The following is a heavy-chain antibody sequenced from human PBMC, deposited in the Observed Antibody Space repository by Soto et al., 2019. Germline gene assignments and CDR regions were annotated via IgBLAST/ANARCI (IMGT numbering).Heavy chain of an antibody. J-gene: IGHJ6*03. CDR3: TLILVATIHGYYYLDV. V-gene: IGHV2-5*02. Sequence: GPTQVNPTQTVTLTCTFSGFSLSTSGVGAGWIRQPPGKDLEWLALIYWDDDKRYSPFLKSRLNITNHSSNIHLILTMTHMYPVDTATYYSTLILVATIHGYYYLDVWGQLTTLPVSS. CDR2: IYWDDDK. CDR1: GFSLSTSGVG. D-gene: IGHD5-12*01.